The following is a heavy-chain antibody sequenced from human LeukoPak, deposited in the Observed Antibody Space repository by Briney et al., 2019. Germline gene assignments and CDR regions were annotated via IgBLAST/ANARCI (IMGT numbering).Heavy chain of an antibody. CDR1: GGSISSSSGNC. J-gene: IGHJ4*02. CDR2: IYHSGST. V-gene: IGHV4-4*02. Sequence: PSETLSLTCAVSGGSISSSSGNCWTWVRQPPGKGLEWIGEIYHSGSTNYNPSLKSRVTISVDKSKNQFSLKLSSVTAADTAVYYCARGGSGYYDAMSLDYWGQGTLVTVSS. CDR3: ARGGSGYYDAMSLDY. D-gene: IGHD3-22*01.